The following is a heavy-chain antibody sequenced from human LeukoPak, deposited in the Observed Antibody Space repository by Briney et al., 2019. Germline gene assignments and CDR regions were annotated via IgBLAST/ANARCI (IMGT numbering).Heavy chain of an antibody. CDR1: GYTFTSYA. CDR3: ARGEFICTINTCYASALDS. D-gene: IGHD2-2*01. V-gene: IGHV1-18*01. Sequence: ASVKVSCRSSGYTFTSYAIGWVRQAPGQGLEWMGLIRAHNGDTNHAQQLQGRVTMTTDTSTRTAYMALRSLRSGDTAVYYCARGEFICTINTCYASALDSWGQGTLATVSS. CDR2: IRAHNGDT. J-gene: IGHJ4*02.